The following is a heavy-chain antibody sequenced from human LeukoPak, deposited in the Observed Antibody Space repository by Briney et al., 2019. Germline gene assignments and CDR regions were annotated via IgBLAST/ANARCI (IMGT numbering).Heavy chain of an antibody. CDR2: ISYDGSNK. V-gene: IGHV3-30*18. CDR3: AKDRSPYYYDSSVGY. Sequence: GGSLRLSCAASGFTFSSHGMHWVRQAPGKGLEWVAVISYDGSNKYYADSVKGRFTISRDNSKNTLYLQMNSLRAEDTAVYYCAKDRSPYYYDSSVGYWGQGTLVTVSS. CDR1: GFTFSSHG. J-gene: IGHJ4*02. D-gene: IGHD3-22*01.